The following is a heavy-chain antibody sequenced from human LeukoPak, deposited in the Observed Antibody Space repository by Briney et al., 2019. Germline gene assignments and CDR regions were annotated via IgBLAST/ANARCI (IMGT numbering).Heavy chain of an antibody. CDR3: ATKHGGPYAFDI. V-gene: IGHV3-74*01. Sequence: PGGSLGLSCAASGFTFSSYWMHWVRQAPGKGLVWVSRINSDGSSTSYADSVKGRFTISRDNAKNTLYLQMNSLRAEDTAVYYCATKHGGPYAFDIWGQGTMVTVSS. CDR1: GFTFSSYW. J-gene: IGHJ3*02. D-gene: IGHD2-21*01. CDR2: INSDGSST.